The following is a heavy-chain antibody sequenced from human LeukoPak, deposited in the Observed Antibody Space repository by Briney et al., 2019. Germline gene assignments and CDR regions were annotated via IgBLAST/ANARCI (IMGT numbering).Heavy chain of an antibody. D-gene: IGHD2-2*02. CDR1: GGSFSSGSYY. Sequence: PSETLSLTCTVSGGSFSSGSYYWSWIRQHPGKGLEWIGYISNTGNACYDPSLKSRVSISIDTSKRQFSLKVRSVTAADTAVYYCARVGYCSSTSCYRPFDYWGQGTLVTVS. V-gene: IGHV4-31*03. J-gene: IGHJ4*02. CDR3: ARVGYCSSTSCYRPFDY. CDR2: ISNTGNA.